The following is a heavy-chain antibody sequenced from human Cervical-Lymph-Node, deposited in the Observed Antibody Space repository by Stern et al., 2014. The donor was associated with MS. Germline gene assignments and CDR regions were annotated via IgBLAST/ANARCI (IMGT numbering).Heavy chain of an antibody. V-gene: IGHV1-2*06. CDR3: ARDLNYLSSFAFDF. D-gene: IGHD6-6*01. CDR2: IDPNTGDR. J-gene: IGHJ3*01. Sequence: QVQLGQSGAEVKKPGASVRVSCKASGYTFTDYYMHWVRQAPGQRLEWMGRIDPNTGDRKYAPKFKGRVTMTRDKSISKAYMAVSRLTSDDTALYFCARDLNYLSSFAFDFWGQGTMVPVSS. CDR1: GYTFTDYY.